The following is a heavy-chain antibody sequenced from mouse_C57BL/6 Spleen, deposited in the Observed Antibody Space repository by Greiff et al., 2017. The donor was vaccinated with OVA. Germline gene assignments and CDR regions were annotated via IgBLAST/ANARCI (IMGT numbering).Heavy chain of an antibody. J-gene: IGHJ2*01. CDR3: ARSSITTVVAHFDY. Sequence: VKLVESGAELARPGASVKLSCKASGYTFTSYGISWVKQRTGQGLEWIGEIYPRSGNTYYNEKFKGKATLTADKSSSTAYMELRSLTSEDSAVYFCARSSITTVVAHFDYWGQGTTLTVSS. D-gene: IGHD1-1*01. V-gene: IGHV1-81*01. CDR2: IYPRSGNT. CDR1: GYTFTSYG.